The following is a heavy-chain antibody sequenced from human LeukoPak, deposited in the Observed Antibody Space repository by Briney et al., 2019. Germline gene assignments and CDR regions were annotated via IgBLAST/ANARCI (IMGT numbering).Heavy chain of an antibody. CDR2: ISGDGTAR. CDR3: VRGRGSYGWFDP. CDR1: GFTSSGYW. Sequence: GGSLRLSCAASGFTSSGYWMHWVRQVPGKGLVWVSRISGDGTARNYADSVKGRFTISRDDAKNTVDLQMNSLRGEDTAVYYCVRGRGSYGWFDPWGQGTLVTVSS. J-gene: IGHJ5*02. V-gene: IGHV3-74*01. D-gene: IGHD3-10*01.